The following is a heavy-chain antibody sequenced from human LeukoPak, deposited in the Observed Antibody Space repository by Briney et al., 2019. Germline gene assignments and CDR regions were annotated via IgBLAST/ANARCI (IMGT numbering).Heavy chain of an antibody. Sequence: LRASVKVSCKASGGTFSSYAISWVRQAPGQGLEWMGRIIPILGIANYAQKFQGRVTITADKSTSTAYMELSSLRSEDTAVYYCARVDHGGSSGYYRDYWGQGTLVTVSS. V-gene: IGHV1-69*04. CDR1: GGTFSSYA. CDR3: ARVDHGGSSGYYRDY. J-gene: IGHJ4*02. CDR2: IIPILGIA. D-gene: IGHD3-22*01.